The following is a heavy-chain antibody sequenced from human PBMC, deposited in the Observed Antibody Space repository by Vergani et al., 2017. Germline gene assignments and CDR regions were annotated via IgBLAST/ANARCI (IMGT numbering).Heavy chain of an antibody. CDR1: GFTFTSSA. Sequence: QMQLVQSGPEVKKPGTSVKVSCKASGFTFTSSAVQWVRQARGQRLEWIGWIVVGSGNTNYAQKFQERVTITRDMSTSTAYMELSSLRSEDTAVYYCAAVPFPGYSYGYYYFDYWGQGNLVTVSS. CDR2: IVVGSGNT. D-gene: IGHD5-18*01. J-gene: IGHJ4*02. V-gene: IGHV1-58*01. CDR3: AAVPFPGYSYGYYYFDY.